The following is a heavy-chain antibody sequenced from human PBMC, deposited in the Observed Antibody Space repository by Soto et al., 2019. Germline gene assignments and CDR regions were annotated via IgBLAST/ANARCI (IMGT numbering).Heavy chain of an antibody. CDR1: GYNFTTYV. J-gene: IGHJ4*02. V-gene: IGHV1-3*01. Sequence: QVQLVQSGAEVKQPGASASVSCKASGYNFTTYVVHWLRQAPGQGPEWMGWINCGSGNTVYSQKFQCRVTFTRDTSATTAYMDLNSLTSGDTAVYYCARGYTSGWTFDFWGRGTLVTVSS. CDR2: INCGSGNT. CDR3: ARGYTSGWTFDF. D-gene: IGHD6-19*01.